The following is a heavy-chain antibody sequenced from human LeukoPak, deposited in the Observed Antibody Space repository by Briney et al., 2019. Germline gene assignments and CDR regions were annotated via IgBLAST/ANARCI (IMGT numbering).Heavy chain of an antibody. V-gene: IGHV1-46*03. CDR3: AKTDRGSIGETTVFDL. CDR1: GYTFTSYY. J-gene: IGHJ5*02. D-gene: IGHD4-17*01. CDR2: INPSGGST. Sequence: GASVKVSCKASGYTFTSYYMHWVREAPGQGLEWRGIINPSGGSTSYAQKFQGRVTMTRDTSTSTVYMELSSLRTEGTGVYYCAKTDRGSIGETTVFDLWGQGTLVTLST.